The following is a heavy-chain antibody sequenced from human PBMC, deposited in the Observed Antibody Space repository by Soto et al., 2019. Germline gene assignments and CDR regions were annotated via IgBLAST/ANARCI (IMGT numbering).Heavy chain of an antibody. J-gene: IGHJ3*02. Sequence: GGSLRLSCAASGFPFSSYAMSWVRQAPGKGLEWVSTISGTGGSTYYPDSVKGRFTISRDNSKNTVYLQMNSLRAEDTSVYYCAKDKVVRGVPHAFDIWGQGTMVTVSS. CDR3: AKDKVVRGVPHAFDI. CDR2: ISGTGGST. V-gene: IGHV3-23*01. CDR1: GFPFSSYA. D-gene: IGHD3-10*01.